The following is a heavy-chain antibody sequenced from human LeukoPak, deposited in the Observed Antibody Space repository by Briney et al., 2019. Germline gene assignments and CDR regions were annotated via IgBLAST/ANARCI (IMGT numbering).Heavy chain of an antibody. CDR3: ARTAGRGTNDAFDI. Sequence: ASVKVSCKASGYTFTSYGISWVRQAPGQGLEWMGWISAYNGNTYYAQKLQGRVTMTTDTSTSTAYMELTSLRSDDTAVYYCARTAGRGTNDAFDIWGQGTMVTVSS. CDR2: ISAYNGNT. D-gene: IGHD6-13*01. V-gene: IGHV1-18*01. J-gene: IGHJ3*02. CDR1: GYTFTSYG.